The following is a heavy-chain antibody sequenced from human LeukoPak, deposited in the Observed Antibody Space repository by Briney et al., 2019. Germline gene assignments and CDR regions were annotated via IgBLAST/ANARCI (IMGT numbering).Heavy chain of an antibody. J-gene: IGHJ3*02. CDR1: GGSISSSSYY. V-gene: IGHV4-39*01. CDR3: ARQVGSYYIGAFDI. D-gene: IGHD1-26*01. CDR2: IYSGGST. Sequence: SETLSLTCTVSGGSISSSSYYWGWIRQPPGKGLEWIGSIYSGGSTYYSPSLKSRVTISVDTSKNQFSLKLSSVTATDTAVYYCARQVGSYYIGAFDIWGQGTMVTVSS.